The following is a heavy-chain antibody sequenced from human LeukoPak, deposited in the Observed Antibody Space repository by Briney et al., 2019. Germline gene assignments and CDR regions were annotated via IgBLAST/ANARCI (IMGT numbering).Heavy chain of an antibody. Sequence: GGSLRLSCAASGFTFSSYAMSWVRQAPGKGPEWVSAISGSGGSTYYADSVKGRFTISRDNSKNTLYLQMNSLRAEDTAVYYCARVYYGSGSLHYYYYYMDVWGKGTTVTISS. J-gene: IGHJ6*03. D-gene: IGHD3-10*01. CDR1: GFTFSSYA. CDR3: ARVYYGSGSLHYYYYYMDV. CDR2: ISGSGGST. V-gene: IGHV3-23*01.